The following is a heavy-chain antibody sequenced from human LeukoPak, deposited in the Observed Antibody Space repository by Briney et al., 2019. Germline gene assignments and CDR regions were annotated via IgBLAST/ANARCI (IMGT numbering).Heavy chain of an antibody. Sequence: GGSLRLSCAASGFTFSSYEMNWVRQAPGKGLGWVSYISSSGSAIHYADSVKGRFAISRDNAKNSLSLQMNSLRAEDTAVYYCLREGGRWVYSGSGNYLDAFDIWGQGTMVTVSS. CDR3: LREGGRWVYSGSGNYLDAFDI. J-gene: IGHJ3*02. V-gene: IGHV3-48*03. CDR2: ISSSGSAI. CDR1: GFTFSSYE. D-gene: IGHD3-10*01.